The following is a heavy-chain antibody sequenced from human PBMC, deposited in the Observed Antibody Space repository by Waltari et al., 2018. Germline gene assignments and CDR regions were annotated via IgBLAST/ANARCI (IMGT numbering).Heavy chain of an antibody. J-gene: IGHJ4*02. CDR3: AAYFDY. CDR1: EFSFSSYE. Sequence: EVQLEESGGGLVQPGGSLRLACAASEFSFSSYEMNWVRQAPGKGLEWIAYISGSGDTIYYADSVKCRFTISRDNADSSLYLQMNSLRDEDTGIYYCAAYFDYWGQGTLVTVSS. CDR2: ISGSGDTI. V-gene: IGHV3-48*03.